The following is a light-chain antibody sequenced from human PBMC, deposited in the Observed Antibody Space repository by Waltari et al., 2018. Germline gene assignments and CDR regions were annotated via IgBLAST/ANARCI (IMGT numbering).Light chain of an antibody. CDR3: QQYNSYSLLT. Sequence: DIRMTQSPSTLSASAGDRVIISCRASQSINKCLSWYQQKPGKAPKLLIYEASTLQSGVPSRFSGTGSGTDFTLTISSLQPDDFATYYCQQYNSYSLLTFGGGTKVEIK. CDR2: EAS. J-gene: IGKJ4*01. V-gene: IGKV1-5*03. CDR1: QSINKC.